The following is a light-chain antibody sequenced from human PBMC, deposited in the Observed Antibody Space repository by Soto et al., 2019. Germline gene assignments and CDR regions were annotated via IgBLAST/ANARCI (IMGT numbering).Light chain of an antibody. CDR1: QRITTY. CDR3: QQSYTNPKK. Sequence: IQMTQSPSSLSASVGARVTITCRASQRITTYLNWYQQKPGKAPKLLIYAASNLQSGVPSRFSGYGSGTDFILTISSLQPEDFATYYCQQSYTNPKKFGQGTKV. V-gene: IGKV1-39*01. CDR2: AAS. J-gene: IGKJ1*01.